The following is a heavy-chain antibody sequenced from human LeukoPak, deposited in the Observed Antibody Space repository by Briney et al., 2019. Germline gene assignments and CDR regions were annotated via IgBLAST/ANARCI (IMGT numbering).Heavy chain of an antibody. J-gene: IGHJ6*02. CDR3: ARDTRPAHGYYDFWSGYSYYYYGMDV. CDR1: GFTFSSYA. CDR2: ISYDGSNK. D-gene: IGHD3-3*01. Sequence: GGSLRLSCAASGFTFSSYAMHWVRQAPGKGLEWVAVISYDGSNKYYADSVKGRFTISRDNSKNTLYLQMNSLRAEDTAVYYCARDTRPAHGYYDFWSGYSYYYYGMDVWGQGTTVTVSS. V-gene: IGHV3-30-3*01.